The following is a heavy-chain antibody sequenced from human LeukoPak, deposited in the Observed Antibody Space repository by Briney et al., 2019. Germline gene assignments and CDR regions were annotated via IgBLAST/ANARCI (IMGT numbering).Heavy chain of an antibody. CDR1: GGSFSGYY. CDR3: AWPRFRYGMDV. V-gene: IGHV4-34*01. J-gene: IGHJ6*02. CDR2: INHSGST. Sequence: SETLSLTCAVYGGSFSGYYWSWIRQPPGKRLEWIGEINHSGSTNYNPSLKSRVTISVDTSKNQFSLKLSSVTAADTAVYYCAWPRFRYGMDVWGQGTTVTVSS.